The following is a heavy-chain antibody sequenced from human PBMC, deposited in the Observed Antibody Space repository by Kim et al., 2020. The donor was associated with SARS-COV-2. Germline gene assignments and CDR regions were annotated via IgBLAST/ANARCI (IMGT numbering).Heavy chain of an antibody. J-gene: IGHJ4*02. CDR3: TTVVVAATPYCFDY. D-gene: IGHD2-15*01. Sequence: AAPVKGRFTISRDDSKNTLYLQMNSLKTEDTAVYYCTTVVVAATPYCFDYWGQGTLVTVSS. V-gene: IGHV3-15*01.